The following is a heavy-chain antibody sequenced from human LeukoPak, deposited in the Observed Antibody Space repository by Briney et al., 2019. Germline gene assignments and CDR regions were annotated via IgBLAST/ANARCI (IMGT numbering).Heavy chain of an antibody. CDR1: GFTFDDYA. Sequence: PGGSLRLSCAASGFTFDDYAMHWVRQAPGKGLERVSLISGDGGSTYYADSVKGRFTISRDNSKNSLYLQMNSLRTEDTALYYCGPFDYWGQGTLVTVSS. CDR3: GPFDY. J-gene: IGHJ4*02. V-gene: IGHV3-43*02. CDR2: ISGDGGST.